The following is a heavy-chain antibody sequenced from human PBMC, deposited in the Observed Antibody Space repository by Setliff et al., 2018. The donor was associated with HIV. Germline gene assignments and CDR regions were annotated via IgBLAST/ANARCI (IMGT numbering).Heavy chain of an antibody. CDR2: VQTSGST. Sequence: SETLSLTCTVSGGSISSGGFYWTWIRQHPGKGLEWIGHVQTSGSTKYNASLTGRVSFSIDTSTNQFSLKLTSVSAADTAVYYCARGVAAAGMLMDVWGKGTTVTVSS. CDR3: ARGVAAAGMLMDV. V-gene: IGHV4-61*08. D-gene: IGHD6-13*01. CDR1: GGSISSGGFY. J-gene: IGHJ6*03.